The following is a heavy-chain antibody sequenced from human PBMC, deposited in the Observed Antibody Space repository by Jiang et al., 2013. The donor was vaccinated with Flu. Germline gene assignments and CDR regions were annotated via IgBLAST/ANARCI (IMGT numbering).Heavy chain of an antibody. J-gene: IGHJ4*02. D-gene: IGHD6-13*01. CDR3: ARRIAAAATFDY. V-gene: IGHV1-18*01. Sequence: PGQGLEWMGWISAYNGNTNYAQKLQGRVTMTTDTSTSTAYMELRSLRSDDTAVYYCARRIAAAATFDYWGQGTLVTVSS. CDR2: ISAYNGNT.